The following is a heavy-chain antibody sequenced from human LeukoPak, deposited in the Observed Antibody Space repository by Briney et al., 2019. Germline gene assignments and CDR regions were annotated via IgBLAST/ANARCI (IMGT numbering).Heavy chain of an antibody. CDR3: ARDMFSAYSSGWYPFDP. CDR2: INPNSGGT. V-gene: IGHV1-2*02. D-gene: IGHD6-19*01. Sequence: GALVKVSCKASGYTFTGYYMHWVRQAPGQGLEWMGWINPNSGGTNYAQKFQGRVTTTRDTSISAAYMELSRLRSDDTAVYYCARDMFSAYSSGWYPFDPWGQGTLVTVSS. J-gene: IGHJ5*02. CDR1: GYTFTGYY.